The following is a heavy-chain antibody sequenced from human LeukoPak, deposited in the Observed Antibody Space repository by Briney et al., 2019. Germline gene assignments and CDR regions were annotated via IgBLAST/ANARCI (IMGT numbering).Heavy chain of an antibody. CDR2: ISSSSSYI. D-gene: IGHD3-10*01. Sequence: PGGSLRLSCAASGFTFSSYIMNWVRQAPGKGLEWVSSISSSSSYIYYADSVKGRFTISRDNAKNSLYLQMNSLRAEDTAVYYCARTYYGSGSYSYYFDYWGQGTLVTVSS. CDR1: GFTFSSYI. J-gene: IGHJ4*02. V-gene: IGHV3-21*01. CDR3: ARTYYGSGSYSYYFDY.